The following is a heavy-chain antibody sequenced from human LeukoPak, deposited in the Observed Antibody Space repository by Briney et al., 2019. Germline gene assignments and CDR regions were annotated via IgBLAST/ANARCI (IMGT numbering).Heavy chain of an antibody. Sequence: SVKVSCKASGGTFSSYAISWVRQPPGQGLEWMGGIIPIFGTANYAQKFQGRVTITTDESTSTAYMELSSLRSEDTAVYYCAREVGNYYYYMDGWGKGTTVTVSS. J-gene: IGHJ6*03. CDR3: AREVGNYYYYMDG. V-gene: IGHV1-69*05. D-gene: IGHD1-26*01. CDR2: IIPIFGTA. CDR1: GGTFSSYA.